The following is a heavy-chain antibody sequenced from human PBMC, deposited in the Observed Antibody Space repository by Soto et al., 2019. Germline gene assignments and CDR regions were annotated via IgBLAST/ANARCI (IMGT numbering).Heavy chain of an antibody. CDR1: RLTFSSYG. D-gene: IGHD5-18*01. J-gene: IGHJ3*02. V-gene: IGHV3-30*03. CDR3: ATDRRRGTDGYDAVDM. CDR2: ISYDESKK. Sequence: QVQLVESGGGVVQPGMSLRLSCGASRLTFSSYGMHWVRQAPGKGLEWVALISYDESKKYYAESVKGRFTISRDNSKNTRYLHMARLRAEDTAVYSCATDRRRGTDGYDAVDMWGQRTMVSVAS.